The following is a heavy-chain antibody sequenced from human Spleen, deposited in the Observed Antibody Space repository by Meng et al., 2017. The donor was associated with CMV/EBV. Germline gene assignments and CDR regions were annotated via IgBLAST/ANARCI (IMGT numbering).Heavy chain of an antibody. CDR1: GFTFSSYA. D-gene: IGHD4-17*01. CDR3: AREPEVTTGYFDY. CDR2: ISYDGSNK. J-gene: IGHJ4*02. Sequence: ASGFTFSSYAMHWVRQAPGKGLEWVAVISYDGSNKYYADSVKGRFTISRDNSKNTLYLQMNSLRAEDTAVYYCAREPEVTTGYFDYWGQGTLVTVSS. V-gene: IGHV3-30*04.